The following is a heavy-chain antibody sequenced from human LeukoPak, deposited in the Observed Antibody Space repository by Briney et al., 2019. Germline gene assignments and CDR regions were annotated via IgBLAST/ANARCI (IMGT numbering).Heavy chain of an antibody. Sequence: GGSLRLSCAASGFTFSTYGMHWVRQAPGKGLEWVAVISYDGSNKYYADSVKGRFTISRDNSKNTLYLQMNSLRAEDTAVYYCAKDRHSSSWYDYWGQGTLVTVSS. CDR1: GFTFSTYG. J-gene: IGHJ4*02. CDR2: ISYDGSNK. CDR3: AKDRHSSSWYDY. D-gene: IGHD6-13*01. V-gene: IGHV3-30*18.